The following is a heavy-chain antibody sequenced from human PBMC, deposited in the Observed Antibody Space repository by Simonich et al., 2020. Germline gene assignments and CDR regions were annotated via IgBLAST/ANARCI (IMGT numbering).Heavy chain of an antibody. CDR3: ARWIAVAGTGAYGMDV. CDR1: GFTFSSYS. Sequence: EVQLVESGGGLVKPEGSLRLSCAASGFTFSSYSMNWVRQGPGKGLAWVSSISSSSSYIYYADSVKGRFTIARDNAKNALYLKMNSLRAEDTAVYDCARWIAVAGTGAYGMDVWGQGTTVTVSS. CDR2: ISSSSSYI. V-gene: IGHV3-21*01. D-gene: IGHD6-19*01. J-gene: IGHJ6*02.